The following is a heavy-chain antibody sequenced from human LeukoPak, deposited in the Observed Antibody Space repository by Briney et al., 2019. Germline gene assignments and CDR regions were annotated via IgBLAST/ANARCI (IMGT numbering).Heavy chain of an antibody. CDR3: ARYFCPSASCYHFDY. CDR1: GGSISSSSYY. CDR2: IYYSGST. J-gene: IGHJ4*02. D-gene: IGHD2-2*01. Sequence: SSETLSLTCTVSGGSISSSSYYWGWIRQPPGKGLEWIGSIYYSGSTYYNPSLKSRVTISVDTSKNQFSLKLSSVTAADTAVYYCARYFCPSASCYHFDYLGQGSLVTVSS. V-gene: IGHV4-39*01.